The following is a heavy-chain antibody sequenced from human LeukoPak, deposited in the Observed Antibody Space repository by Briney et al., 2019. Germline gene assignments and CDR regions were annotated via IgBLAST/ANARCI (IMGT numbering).Heavy chain of an antibody. V-gene: IGHV3-23*01. CDR2: ISGSGGST. D-gene: IGHD3-9*01. CDR1: GFTFSSYA. CDR3: AKGRGKLRYCDWFNFDY. Sequence: GGSLRLSCAASGFTFSSYAMSWVRQAPGKGLEWVSAISGSGGSTYYADSVKDRFTISRDNSKNTLYLQMNSLRAEDTAVYYCAKGRGKLRYCDWFNFDYWGQGTLVSVSS. J-gene: IGHJ4*02.